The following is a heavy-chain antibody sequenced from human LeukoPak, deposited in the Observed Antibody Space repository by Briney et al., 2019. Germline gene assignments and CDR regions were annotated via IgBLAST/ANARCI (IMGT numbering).Heavy chain of an antibody. D-gene: IGHD3-22*01. CDR3: ARDGYHFDSSGFYSLDY. Sequence: ASVKVSCKASGYTFTSYYMHWVRQAPGQGLEWMGIINPSGGSTSYAQKFQGRVTMTRDTSTGTVYMELSSLRSEDTAVYYCARDGYHFDSSGFYSLDYWGQGTLVTVSS. CDR1: GYTFTSYY. J-gene: IGHJ4*02. V-gene: IGHV1-46*01. CDR2: INPSGGST.